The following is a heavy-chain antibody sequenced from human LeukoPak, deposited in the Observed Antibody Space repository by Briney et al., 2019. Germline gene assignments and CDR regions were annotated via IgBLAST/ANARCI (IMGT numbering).Heavy chain of an antibody. J-gene: IGHJ1*01. CDR1: GYTFTSYY. D-gene: IGHD6-6*01. CDR2: INPSGGST. Sequence: GASVKVSCKASGYTFTSYYMHWVRRAPGQGLEWMGIINPSGGSTSYAQKFQGRVTMTRDTSTSTVYMELSSLRSEDTAVYYCARAERPAEYFQHWGQGTLVTVSS. CDR3: ARAERPAEYFQH. V-gene: IGHV1-46*01.